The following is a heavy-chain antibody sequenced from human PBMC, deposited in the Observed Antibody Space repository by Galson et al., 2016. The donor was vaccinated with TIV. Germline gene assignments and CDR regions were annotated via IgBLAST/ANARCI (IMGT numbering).Heavy chain of an antibody. J-gene: IGHJ4*02. D-gene: IGHD3-9*01. V-gene: IGHV3-74*01. Sequence: SLRLSCAASGFSFSRYWMHWFRQAPGKGLVWVSRISDLGQRTTYADSVTGRFTVSRDNARNTLYLQMNSLRAEDTAIYYCARIYGLTPDIHDSNWGQGTLVTVSS. CDR2: ISDLGQRT. CDR3: ARIYGLTPDIHDSN. CDR1: GFSFSRYW.